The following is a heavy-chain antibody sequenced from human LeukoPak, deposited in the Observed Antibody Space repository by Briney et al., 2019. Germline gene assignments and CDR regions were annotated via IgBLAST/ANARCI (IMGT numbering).Heavy chain of an antibody. V-gene: IGHV3-11*01. Sequence: PGGSLRLSCAASGFTFSDYYMSWIRQAPGKGLEWVSYISSSGSTIYYADSVKGRFTISRDNAKNSLYLQMNSLRAEDTAVYYCARDFIVVVPAAPLDYYYYYGMDVWGQGTTVTVSS. CDR3: ARDFIVVVPAAPLDYYYYYGMDV. J-gene: IGHJ6*02. CDR2: ISSSGSTI. D-gene: IGHD2-2*01. CDR1: GFTFSDYY.